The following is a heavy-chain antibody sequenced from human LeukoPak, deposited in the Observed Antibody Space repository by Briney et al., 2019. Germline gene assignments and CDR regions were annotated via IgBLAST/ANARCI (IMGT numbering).Heavy chain of an antibody. CDR1: GGSISSSSYY. CDR2: IYYSGST. D-gene: IGHD3-22*01. Sequence: SETLSLTCTVSGGSISSSSYYWGWIRQPPGKGLEWIGSIYYSGSTYYNPSLKSRVTISVDTSKNQFSLKLSSVTAADTAVYYCARQGAYLYYDSSGYLDYWGQGTLVTVSP. CDR3: ARQGAYLYYDSSGYLDY. J-gene: IGHJ4*02. V-gene: IGHV4-39*01.